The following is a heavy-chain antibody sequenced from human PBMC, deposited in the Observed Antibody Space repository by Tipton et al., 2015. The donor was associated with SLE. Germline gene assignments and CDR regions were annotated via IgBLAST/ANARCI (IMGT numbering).Heavy chain of an antibody. Sequence: SLRLSCAASGFTFSSYGMNWVRQAPGKGLEWVSSISSSSSYIYYADPAKGRFTISRDNPKNSLYLQMNSLRAEEPAGYYCAKRGLGRAVTTSDYWGQGTLVTVSS. J-gene: IGHJ4*02. CDR2: ISSSSSYI. CDR3: AKRGLGRAVTTSDY. V-gene: IGHV3-21*04. CDR1: GFTFSSYG. D-gene: IGHD4-17*01.